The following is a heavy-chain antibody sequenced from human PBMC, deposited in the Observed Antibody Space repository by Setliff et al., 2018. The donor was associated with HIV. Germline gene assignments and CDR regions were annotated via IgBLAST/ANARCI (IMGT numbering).Heavy chain of an antibody. CDR3: ARDTSSSY. CDR2: ISPKYDGT. J-gene: IGHJ4*02. D-gene: IGHD2-2*01. CDR1: GYTFTDYT. Sequence: ASVKVSCKASGYTFTDYTLNWVRQAPGHGFQWMGWISPKYDGTNYAQNFQGRVTMTRDTSISTAYMELSSLGSDDTAVYFCARDTSSSYWGQGTPVTVSS. V-gene: IGHV1-2*02.